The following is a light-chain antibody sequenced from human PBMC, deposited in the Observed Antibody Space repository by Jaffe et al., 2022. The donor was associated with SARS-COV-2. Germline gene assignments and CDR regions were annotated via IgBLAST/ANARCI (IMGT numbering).Light chain of an antibody. J-gene: IGLJ3*02. CDR1: SGHSSYA. Sequence: QPVLTQSPSVSASLGASVKLTCTLSSGHSSYAIAWHQQQPEKGPRYLMKVNSDGSHFKGDGIPDRFSGSSSGAERYLTISSLQSEDEADYYCQTWGTGIRVFGGGTKLTVL. V-gene: IGLV4-69*01. CDR2: VNSDGSH. CDR3: QTWGTGIRV.